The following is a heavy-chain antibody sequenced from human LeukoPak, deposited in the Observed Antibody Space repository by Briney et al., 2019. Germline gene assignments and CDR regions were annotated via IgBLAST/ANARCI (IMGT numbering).Heavy chain of an antibody. CDR2: INHSGST. V-gene: IGHV4-34*01. CDR1: GGSFSGYY. J-gene: IGHJ4*02. Sequence: SETLSLTCAVYGGSFSGYYWSWIRQPPGKGLEWIGEINHSGSTNYNPSLKSRVTISVDTSKNQFSLKLSSVTAADTAVYYCARRHRNIAAATWRALRPFDYWGQGTLVTVSS. D-gene: IGHD6-13*01. CDR3: ARRHRNIAAATWRALRPFDY.